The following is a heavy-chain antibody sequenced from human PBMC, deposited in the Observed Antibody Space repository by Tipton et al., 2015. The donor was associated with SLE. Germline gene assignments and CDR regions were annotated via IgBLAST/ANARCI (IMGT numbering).Heavy chain of an antibody. CDR1: GFTFSNAW. Sequence: SLRLSCAASGFTFSNAWMSWVRQAPGKGLEWVGRIKSKTDGGTTDYAAPVKGRFTISRDDSKNTLYLQMNSLQTEDTAVYYCTTDTGYTSSSVDYWGQGTLVTVSS. CDR3: TTDTGYTSSSVDY. CDR2: IKSKTDGGTT. V-gene: IGHV3-15*01. D-gene: IGHD6-6*01. J-gene: IGHJ4*02.